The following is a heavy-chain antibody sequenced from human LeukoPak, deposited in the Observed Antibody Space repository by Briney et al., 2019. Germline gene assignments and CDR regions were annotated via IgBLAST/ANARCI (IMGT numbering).Heavy chain of an antibody. CDR3: ARGRYYDSSGRIAGLNAFDI. D-gene: IGHD3-22*01. CDR2: ISSSSSTI. Sequence: GGSLRLSCAASGFTFSSYSMNWVRQAPGKGLEWVSYISSSSSTIYYADSVKGRFTISRDNAKNSLYLQMNSLRAEDTAVYYCARGRYYDSSGRIAGLNAFDIWGQGTMVTVSS. CDR1: GFTFSSYS. V-gene: IGHV3-48*01. J-gene: IGHJ3*02.